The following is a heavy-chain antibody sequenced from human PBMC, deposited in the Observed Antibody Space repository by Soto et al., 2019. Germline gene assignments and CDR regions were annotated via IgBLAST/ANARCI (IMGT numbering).Heavy chain of an antibody. CDR1: GGSISSGGYS. V-gene: IGHV4-30-2*01. CDR2: IYHSGST. CDR3: AGVRGPYCGGECYPPTPNWFDP. Sequence: QLQLQESGSGLVKPSQTLSLTCAVSGGSISSGGYSWSWIRQPPGKGLEWIGYIYHSGSTCYNPSLKSRVTISVDRSKNPFSLKLSSVTAADSAVYYCAGVRGPYCGGECYPPTPNWFDPWGQGTLVTVSS. D-gene: IGHD2-21*01. J-gene: IGHJ5*02.